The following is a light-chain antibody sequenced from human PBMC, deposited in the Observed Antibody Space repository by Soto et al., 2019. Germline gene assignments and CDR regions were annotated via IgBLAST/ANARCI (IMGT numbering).Light chain of an antibody. Sequence: HSALTQPASVSGSPGQSITISCTGTSSDVGGYNYVSWYQHHPGKAPKLIIYEVSNRPSGVSNRFSGSKSGNAASLTISGLQAEDEADYYCTSYTTTDTLVFGGGTKLTVL. V-gene: IGLV2-14*01. CDR1: SSDVGGYNY. CDR3: TSYTTTDTLV. J-gene: IGLJ3*02. CDR2: EVS.